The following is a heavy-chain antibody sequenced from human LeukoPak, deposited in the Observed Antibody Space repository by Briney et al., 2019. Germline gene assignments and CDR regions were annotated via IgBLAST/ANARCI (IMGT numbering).Heavy chain of an antibody. Sequence: SGPTLVNPTQTLTLTCTFSGFSLSTSGVGVGWIRQPPGKALEWLALIYWNDDKRYSPSLKGRLTITKDTSKNQVVLTMTNMDPVDTATYYCAHRPYDFWSGYATFDPWGQGTLVTVSS. V-gene: IGHV2-5*01. CDR2: IYWNDDK. CDR3: AHRPYDFWSGYATFDP. CDR1: GFSLSTSGVG. J-gene: IGHJ5*02. D-gene: IGHD3-3*01.